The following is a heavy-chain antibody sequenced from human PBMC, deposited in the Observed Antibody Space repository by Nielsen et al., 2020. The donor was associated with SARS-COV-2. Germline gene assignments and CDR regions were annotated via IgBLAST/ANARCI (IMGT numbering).Heavy chain of an antibody. D-gene: IGHD1-7*01. CDR1: GSTFSSYA. Sequence: GGSLRLSCAASGSTFSSYAMHWVRQAPGKGLEWVAVISYDGSNKYYADSVKGRFTISRDNSKNTLYLQMNSLRAEDTAVYYCARGGANWNYFTYVYWGQGTLVTVSS. J-gene: IGHJ4*02. CDR2: ISYDGSNK. V-gene: IGHV3-30*04. CDR3: ARGGANWNYFTYVY.